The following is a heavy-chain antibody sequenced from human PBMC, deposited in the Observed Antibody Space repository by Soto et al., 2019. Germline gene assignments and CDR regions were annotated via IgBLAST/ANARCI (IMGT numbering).Heavy chain of an antibody. V-gene: IGHV4-39*01. J-gene: IGHJ4*02. CDR1: GGSISSSSYY. D-gene: IGHD2-15*01. CDR2: IYYSGST. Sequence: QLQLQESGPGLVKPSETLSLTCTVSGGSISSSSYYWGWIRQPPGKGLEWIGSIYYSGSTYYNPSLKSRVTISVDTSKNQFYLKLSSVTAADTAVYYCARGGGLGYCSGGSSYFFWGQGTLVTVSS. CDR3: ARGGGLGYCSGGSSYFF.